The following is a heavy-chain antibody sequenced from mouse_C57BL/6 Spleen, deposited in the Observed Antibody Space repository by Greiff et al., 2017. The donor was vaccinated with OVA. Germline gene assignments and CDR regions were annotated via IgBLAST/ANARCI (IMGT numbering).Heavy chain of an antibody. J-gene: IGHJ4*01. V-gene: IGHV10-1*01. CDR2: IRSKSNNYAT. Sequence: EVHLVESGGGLVQPKGSLKLSCAASGFSFNTYAMNWVRQAPGKGLEWVARIRSKSNNYATYYADSVKDRFTISRDDSESMLYLQMNNLKTEDTAMYYCVRHDGDYYAMDYWGQGTSVTVSS. CDR3: VRHDGDYYAMDY. CDR1: GFSFNTYA. D-gene: IGHD2-3*01.